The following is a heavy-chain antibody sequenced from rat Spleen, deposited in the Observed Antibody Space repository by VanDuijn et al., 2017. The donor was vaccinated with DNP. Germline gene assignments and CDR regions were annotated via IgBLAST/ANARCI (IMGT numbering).Heavy chain of an antibody. CDR1: GFNFNDYW. CDR2: INKDSSTI. V-gene: IGHV4-2*01. D-gene: IGHD1-1*01. J-gene: IGHJ2*01. Sequence: EVKLVESGGGLVQPGRSLKLSCAASGFNFNDYWMGWVRQAPGKGLEWIGEINKDSSTIMYTPSLKDKFTISRDNVQNTLYLQMSRLGSEDTATYYCATETNYYSGDVGYFDYWGQGLIVTVSS. CDR3: ATETNYYSGDVGYFDY.